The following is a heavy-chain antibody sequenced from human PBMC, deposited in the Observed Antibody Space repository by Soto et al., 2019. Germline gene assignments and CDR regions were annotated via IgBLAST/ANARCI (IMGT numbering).Heavy chain of an antibody. CDR3: ARLVGWHPNWFDP. V-gene: IGHV5-51*01. CDR2: IYPGDSDT. Sequence: PGESLNISCKGSGYSFNSYWIGWVRQMPGKGLEWMGIIYPGDSDTRYSPSFHGHVTISADKSISTAYLQWSSLKASDTALYYCARLVGWHPNWFDPCGQGILLTESS. CDR1: GYSFNSYW. J-gene: IGHJ5*02.